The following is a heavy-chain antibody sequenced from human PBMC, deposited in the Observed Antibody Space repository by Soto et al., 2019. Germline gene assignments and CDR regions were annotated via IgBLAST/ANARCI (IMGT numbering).Heavy chain of an antibody. V-gene: IGHV3-43D*04. J-gene: IGHJ4*02. D-gene: IGHD5-12*01. CDR3: AKVGQLDITTGHAYFDH. CDR1: GYACEDYA. Sequence: PGGSLRLSCATSGYACEDYAMHWVRQVPGKGLEWVSLISWDGESTYYADPVKGRFTVSRDNSEKSLYLQMNSVRVDDTALYYCAKVGQLDITTGHAYFDHWGQGTLVTVSS. CDR2: ISWDGEST.